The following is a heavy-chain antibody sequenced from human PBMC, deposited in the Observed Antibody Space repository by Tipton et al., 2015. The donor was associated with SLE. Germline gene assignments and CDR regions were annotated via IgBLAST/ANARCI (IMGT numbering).Heavy chain of an antibody. CDR2: ISWNGGST. Sequence: SLRLSCAASGFTFDEYAMHWVRQVPGKDLEWVSGISWNGGSTGYGDSVKGRFIISRDNAQNSLYLQMNSLRTEDTALYFCVKDMTMTGYYAMDVWGQGTTVIVSS. D-gene: IGHD3-3*01. V-gene: IGHV3-9*01. CDR3: VKDMTMTGYYAMDV. CDR1: GFTFDEYA. J-gene: IGHJ6*02.